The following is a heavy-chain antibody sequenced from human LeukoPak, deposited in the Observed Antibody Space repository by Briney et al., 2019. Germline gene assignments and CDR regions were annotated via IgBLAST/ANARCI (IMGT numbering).Heavy chain of an antibody. CDR2: INHSGST. CDR3: ARLDGSGSYYYYGMDV. J-gene: IGHJ6*04. CDR1: GGSFSGYY. V-gene: IGHV4-34*01. D-gene: IGHD3-10*01. Sequence: SETLSLTCAVYGGSFSGYYWSWIRQPPGKGLAWIGEINHSGSTNYNPSLKSRVTISVDTSKNQFSLKLSSVTAADTAVYYCARLDGSGSYYYYGMDVWGKGTTVTVSS.